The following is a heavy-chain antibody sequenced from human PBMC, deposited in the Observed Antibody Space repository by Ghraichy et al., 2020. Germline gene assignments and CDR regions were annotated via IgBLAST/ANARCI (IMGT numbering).Heavy chain of an antibody. V-gene: IGHV1-18*01. D-gene: IGHD2-2*03. CDR2: ISTYNGNT. J-gene: IGHJ6*02. CDR1: GYTFTSYG. Sequence: ASVKVSCKASGYTFTSYGISWVRQAPGQGLEWMGWISTYNGNTNYAQKLQGRVTMTTDTSTSTAYMELRSLRSDDTAVYYCARDGYCSSTSCYEGNYYYYGMDVWGQGTTVTVSS. CDR3: ARDGYCSSTSCYEGNYYYYGMDV.